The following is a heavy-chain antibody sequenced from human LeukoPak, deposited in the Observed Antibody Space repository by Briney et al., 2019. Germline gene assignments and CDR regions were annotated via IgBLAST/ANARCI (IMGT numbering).Heavy chain of an antibody. V-gene: IGHV3-53*01. D-gene: IGHD2-15*01. Sequence: TGGSLRLSCTASGFTVRSNYMSWVRQSPRKGLEWVSIMYSGGSTDYADSVKGRFIISRDHSKNTLYLQMNSLRAEDTAVYYCARDRYCGGGSCYGDAFDLWGQGTMVTVSS. CDR1: GFTVRSNY. CDR2: MYSGGST. CDR3: ARDRYCGGGSCYGDAFDL. J-gene: IGHJ3*01.